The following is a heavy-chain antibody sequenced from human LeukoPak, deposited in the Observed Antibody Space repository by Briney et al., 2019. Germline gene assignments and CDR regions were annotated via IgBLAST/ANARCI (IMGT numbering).Heavy chain of an antibody. CDR1: GYTFTSYG. V-gene: IGHV1-18*01. CDR3: ASARAGYFDWLLNY. D-gene: IGHD3-9*01. CDR2: ISAYNGNT. Sequence: ASVKVSCKASGYTFTSYGISWVRQAPGQGLEWMGWISAYNGNTNYAQKLQGRVTMTTDTSTSTAYMELRSLRSDDTAVYYCASARAGYFDWLLNYWGQGALVTVSS. J-gene: IGHJ4*02.